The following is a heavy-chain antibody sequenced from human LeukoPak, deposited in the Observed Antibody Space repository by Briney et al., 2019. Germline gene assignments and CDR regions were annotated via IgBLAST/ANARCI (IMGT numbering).Heavy chain of an antibody. CDR1: GFTFSSYS. CDR3: ARALGYNYGYSLCFDY. Sequence: GGSLRLSCAASGFTFSSYSMNWVRQAPGKGLEWVSSISSSRSYIYYADSVKGRFTISRDNAKNSLYLQMNSLRAEDTAVYYCARALGYNYGYSLCFDYWGQGTLVSASS. CDR2: ISSSRSYI. V-gene: IGHV3-21*01. D-gene: IGHD5-18*01. J-gene: IGHJ4*02.